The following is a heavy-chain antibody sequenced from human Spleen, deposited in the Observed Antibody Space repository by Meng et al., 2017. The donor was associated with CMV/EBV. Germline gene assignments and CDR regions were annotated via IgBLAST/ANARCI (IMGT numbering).Heavy chain of an antibody. CDR1: GYSFTSYW. V-gene: IGHV5-51*01. D-gene: IGHD2-2*01. CDR3: ARHGRYSQCCSSTSCYERYGMDV. CDR2: IYPGDSDT. J-gene: IGHJ6*02. Sequence: GESLKISCKGSGYSFTSYWIGWVRQMPGKGLEWMGIIYPGDSDTRYSPSFQGQVTISADKSISTAYLQWSSLKASDTAMYYCARHGRYSQCCSSTSCYERYGMDVWGQGTTVTVSS.